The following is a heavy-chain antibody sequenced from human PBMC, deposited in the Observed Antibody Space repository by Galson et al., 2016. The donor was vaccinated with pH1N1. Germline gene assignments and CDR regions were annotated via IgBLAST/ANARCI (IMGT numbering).Heavy chain of an antibody. Sequence: TLSLTCTVSGASISSGTHYWGWIRQPAGKGLEWIGNIYTSGSTNYNPSLKSRFTISVDTSKNRFSLHLTSVTSADTAGYFCARAPMRSPHHLDYWGQGILVAVSS. V-gene: IGHV4-61*09. D-gene: IGHD5-24*01. CDR2: IYTSGST. J-gene: IGHJ4*02. CDR3: ARAPMRSPHHLDY. CDR1: GASISSGTHY.